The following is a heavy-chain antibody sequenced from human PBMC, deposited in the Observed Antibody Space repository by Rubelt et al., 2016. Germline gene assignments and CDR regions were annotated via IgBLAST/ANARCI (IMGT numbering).Heavy chain of an antibody. V-gene: IGHV1-2*02. Sequence: QIQLVQSGAEVKKPGASVKVSCKASGYIFTDSYMHWVRQAPGQGLEWMAWITPQGETNSAPKFQDRFLLTRDTSVRTVFMERNNLMFDDTAVYYCAKDVANAMDVWGQGTTVIVSS. CDR2: ITPQGET. CDR1: GYIFTDSY. CDR3: AKDVANAMDV. J-gene: IGHJ6*02. D-gene: IGHD2-21*01.